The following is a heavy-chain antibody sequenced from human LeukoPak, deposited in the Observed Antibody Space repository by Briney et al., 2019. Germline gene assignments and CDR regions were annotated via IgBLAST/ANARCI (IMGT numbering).Heavy chain of an antibody. J-gene: IGHJ5*02. V-gene: IGHV1-18*01. CDR1: GYTFTSYG. D-gene: IGHD2-2*01. CDR2: ISAYNGNT. Sequence: GASVKVSCKASGYTFTSYGISWVRQAPGQGLEWMGWISAYNGNTNYAQKLQVRVTMTTDTSTSTAYMELRSLRSDDTAVYYCARGQDSTTPSYWFDPWGQGTLVTVSS. CDR3: ARGQDSTTPSYWFDP.